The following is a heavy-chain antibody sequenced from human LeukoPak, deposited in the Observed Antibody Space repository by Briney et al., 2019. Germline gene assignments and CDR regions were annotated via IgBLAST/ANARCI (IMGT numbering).Heavy chain of an antibody. CDR2: INHSGST. CDR1: GGSFSGYY. Sequence: SETLSLTCAVYGGSFSGYYWSWIRQPPGKGLEWIGEINHSGSTNYNPSLKSRVTISVDTSKNQFSLKLSSVTAADTAVYYCARVGQWGYGSGSSYDYWGQGTLVTVSS. CDR3: ARVGQWGYGSGSSYDY. V-gene: IGHV4-34*01. D-gene: IGHD3-10*01. J-gene: IGHJ4*02.